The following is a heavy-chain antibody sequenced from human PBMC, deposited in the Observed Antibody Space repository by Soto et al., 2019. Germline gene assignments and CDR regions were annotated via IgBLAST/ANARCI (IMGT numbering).Heavy chain of an antibody. V-gene: IGHV1-18*01. J-gene: IGHJ4*02. CDR3: ARGRYGDY. Sequence: QVHLVQSGAEVKKPGASVKVSCKGSGYTFTSYGINWVRQAPGQGLEWMGWISAHNGNTDYAQRLQGRVTVTRDTSTSKAYMELTTLRAEDTPGYYWARGRYGDYWGQGALVTVSS. CDR1: GYTFTSYG. D-gene: IGHD1-1*01. CDR2: ISAHNGNT.